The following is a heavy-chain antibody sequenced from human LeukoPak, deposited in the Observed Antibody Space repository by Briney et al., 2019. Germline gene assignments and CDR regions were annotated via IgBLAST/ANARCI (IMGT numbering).Heavy chain of an antibody. Sequence: ASVKVSCKASGGTFSSYAISWVRQAPGQGLEWMGIINPSGGSTSYAQKFQGRVTMTRDTSTSTVYMELSSLRSDDTAVYYCARSRGPPKNFDYWGQGTLVTVSS. D-gene: IGHD2-2*01. CDR2: INPSGGST. CDR1: GGTFSSYA. J-gene: IGHJ4*02. V-gene: IGHV1-46*01. CDR3: ARSRGPPKNFDY.